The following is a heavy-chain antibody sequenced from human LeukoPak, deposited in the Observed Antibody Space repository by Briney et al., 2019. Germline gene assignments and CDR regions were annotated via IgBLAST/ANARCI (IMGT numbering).Heavy chain of an antibody. CDR2: IIPIFGTA. CDR3: AREFGLWGGDSSGYSV. D-gene: IGHD3-22*01. CDR1: GCTFSSYA. Sequence: ASVKVSCKASGCTFSSYAISWVRQAPGQGPEWMGRIIPIFGTANYAQKFQGRVTITTDESTSTAYMELSSLRSEDTAVYYCAREFGLWGGDSSGYSVWGQGTLVTVSS. J-gene: IGHJ4*02. V-gene: IGHV1-69*05.